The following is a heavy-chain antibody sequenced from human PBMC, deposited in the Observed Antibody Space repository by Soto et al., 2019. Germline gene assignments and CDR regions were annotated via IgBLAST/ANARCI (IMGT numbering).Heavy chain of an antibody. V-gene: IGHV4-30-4*01. J-gene: IGHJ5*02. CDR3: AREYQGSSGYSIDT. CDR1: TGSFRSGDYY. CDR2: IYSTGST. Sequence: QVQLQESGPGLVKPSHSLSLTCIVSTGSFRSGDYYWSWIRQPPGKGLEWIGYIYSTGSTYYNPSLKSRAVISIQPSNPQFSLKLTSVTAADTAVYYCAREYQGSSGYSIDTWGQGALITVSS. D-gene: IGHD3-22*01.